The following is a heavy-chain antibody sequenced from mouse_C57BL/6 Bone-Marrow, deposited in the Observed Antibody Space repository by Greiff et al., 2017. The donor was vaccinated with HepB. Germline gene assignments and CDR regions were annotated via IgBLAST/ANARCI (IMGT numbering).Heavy chain of an antibody. V-gene: IGHV1-4*01. D-gene: IGHD1-1*01. CDR1: GYTFTSYT. CDR3: AKGSTVVAPFFDY. CDR2: INPSSGYT. J-gene: IGHJ2*01. Sequence: QVHVKQSGAELARPGASVKMSCKASGYTFTSYTMHWVKQRPGQGLEWIGYINPSSGYTKYNQKFKDKATLTADKSSSTAYMQLSSLTSEDSAVYYCAKGSTVVAPFFDYWGQGTTLTVSS.